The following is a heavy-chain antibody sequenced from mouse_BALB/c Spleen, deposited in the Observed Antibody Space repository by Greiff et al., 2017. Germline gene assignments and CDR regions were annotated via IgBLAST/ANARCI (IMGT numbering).Heavy chain of an antibody. Sequence: VQLQQSGAELAKPGASVKMSCKASGYTFTSYWMHWVKQRPGQGLEWIGYINPSTGYTEYNQKFKDKATLTADKSSSTAYMQLISLTSEDSAVYYCARSYYGNFAYWGQGTLVTVSA. CDR2: INPSTGYT. D-gene: IGHD2-10*01. CDR1: GYTFTSYW. V-gene: IGHV1-7*01. CDR3: ARSYYGNFAY. J-gene: IGHJ3*01.